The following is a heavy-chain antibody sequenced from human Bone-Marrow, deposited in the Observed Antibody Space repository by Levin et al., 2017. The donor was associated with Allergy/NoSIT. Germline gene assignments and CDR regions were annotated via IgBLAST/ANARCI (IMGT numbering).Heavy chain of an antibody. Sequence: GASVKVSCKASGYTFIGYYIHWVRQAPGQGPEWLGWINPRTGGAQYARKFQGKVTMTGDTSISTVYMDLSRLRSDDTAIYYCARDQEEDIRYDAFDYWGQGTLVTVSS. CDR1: GYTFIGYY. J-gene: IGHJ4*02. D-gene: IGHD5-12*01. V-gene: IGHV1-2*02. CDR2: INPRTGGA. CDR3: ARDQEEDIRYDAFDY.